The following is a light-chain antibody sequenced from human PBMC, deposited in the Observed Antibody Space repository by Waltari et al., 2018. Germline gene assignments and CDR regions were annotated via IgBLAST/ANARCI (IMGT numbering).Light chain of an antibody. Sequence: QSALTQPRSVSGSPGQSVTISCTGTSSDVGGYNYVSWYQQHPGKAPKLVIYDVSKRPSGGPGRFSGSKSANPASLTISGLQAEDEADYYCCSYAGSYTLEVFGGGTKLTVL. CDR1: SSDVGGYNY. V-gene: IGLV2-11*01. CDR2: DVS. CDR3: CSYAGSYTLEV. J-gene: IGLJ3*02.